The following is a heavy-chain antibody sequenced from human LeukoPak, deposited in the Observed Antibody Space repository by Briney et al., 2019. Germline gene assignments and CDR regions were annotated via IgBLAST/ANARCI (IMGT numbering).Heavy chain of an antibody. CDR1: GGSISSGGYS. J-gene: IGHJ4*02. V-gene: IGHV4-61*08. CDR3: ARQVLAVAAYYFDY. CDR2: IYYSGST. D-gene: IGHD6-19*01. Sequence: KASETLSLTCAVSGGSISSGGYSWSWIRQPPGKGLEWIGYIYYSGSTNYNPSLKSRVTISVDTSKNQFSLKLSSVTAADTAVYYCARQVLAVAAYYFDYWGQGTLVTVSS.